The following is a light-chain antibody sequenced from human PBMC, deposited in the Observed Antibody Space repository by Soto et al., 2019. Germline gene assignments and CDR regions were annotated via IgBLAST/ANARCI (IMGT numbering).Light chain of an antibody. J-gene: IGKJ1*01. CDR1: QSISSW. Sequence: DVQMTHSPSTLSASFGDRVTITCRASQSISSWLAWYQQEPGKAPKLLISEASTLEGGVPSRFSGSGSGTEFALTISSLQPDDFASYYCQQYSSYPWTFGQGTKVEIK. CDR3: QQYSSYPWT. CDR2: EAS. V-gene: IGKV1-5*03.